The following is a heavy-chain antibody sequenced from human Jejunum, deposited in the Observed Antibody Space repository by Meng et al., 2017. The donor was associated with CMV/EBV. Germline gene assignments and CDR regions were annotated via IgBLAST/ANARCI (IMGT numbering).Heavy chain of an antibody. CDR2: ISWNSMSD. Sequence: FPFLDYALPWVRQVPGKGPEWVSGISWNSMSDGYADSVKGRFTISRDNAKNLVFLQMNSLTSEDTGLYYCAKARGSYYGGDTFDIWGQGTQVTVSS. CDR1: FPFLDYA. J-gene: IGHJ3*02. CDR3: AKARGSYYGGDTFDI. D-gene: IGHD1-26*01. V-gene: IGHV3-9*01.